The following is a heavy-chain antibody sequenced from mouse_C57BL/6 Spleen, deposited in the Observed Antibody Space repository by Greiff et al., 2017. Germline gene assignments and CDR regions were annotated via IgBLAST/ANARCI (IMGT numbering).Heavy chain of an antibody. D-gene: IGHD1-1*01. CDR1: GYTFTSYW. CDR2: IDPSDSYT. V-gene: IGHV1-69*01. Sequence: QVQLQQPGAELVMPGASVKLSCKASGYTFTSYWMHWVKQRPGQGLEWIGEIDPSDSYTNYNQKFKGKSTLTVDESSSTAYMQLSSLTSEDSAVYYCARKEVTYGGAMDYWGQGTSVTVSS. J-gene: IGHJ4*01. CDR3: ARKEVTYGGAMDY.